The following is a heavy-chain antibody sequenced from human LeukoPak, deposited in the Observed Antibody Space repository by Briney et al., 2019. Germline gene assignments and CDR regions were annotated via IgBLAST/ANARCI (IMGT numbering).Heavy chain of an antibody. Sequence: SETLSLTCTVSGGSISIGGYYWGWIRQHPGKGLEWIGYIFYNGNTYYNPSLKSRLTISGDTSENQFSLKLSSVTAADTAVYFCARRVSSSYWFFDLWGRGTLVTVSS. D-gene: IGHD2-2*01. CDR3: ARRVSSSYWFFDL. V-gene: IGHV4-31*03. J-gene: IGHJ2*01. CDR1: GGSISIGGYY. CDR2: IFYNGNT.